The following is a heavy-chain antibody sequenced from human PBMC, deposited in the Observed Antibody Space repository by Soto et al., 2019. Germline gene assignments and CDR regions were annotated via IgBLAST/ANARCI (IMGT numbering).Heavy chain of an antibody. D-gene: IGHD2-21*02. CDR3: AREDDGGDRDYYGLDV. J-gene: IGHJ6*02. CDR2: INHSGSI. Sequence: PSETLSLTCAVYSGSFTGYYWSWVRQSPGKGLEWIGDINHSGSINYNPSLQSRLTVSVDTSKNQFSLKLTSVTAADTAVYFCAREDDGGDRDYYGLDVWGQGPTVTVSS. V-gene: IGHV4-34*10. CDR1: SGSFTGYY.